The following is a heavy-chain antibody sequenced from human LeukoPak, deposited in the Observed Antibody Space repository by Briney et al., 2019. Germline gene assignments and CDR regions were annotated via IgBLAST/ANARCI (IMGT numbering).Heavy chain of an antibody. Sequence: RTGRSLRLSCAASGFTFSSSGMHWVRQAPGKGLQWVAVISYDGSNKYYTNSVKGRFTISRDNSKNTVDLQMNSLRAEYTDRHFCAPCQPAGTPLPSWAPYYFDYWGQGTLVTVSS. V-gene: IGHV3-30*03. CDR1: GFTFSSSG. CDR2: ISYDGSNK. CDR3: APCQPAGTPLPSWAPYYFDY. J-gene: IGHJ4*02. D-gene: IGHD1-14*01.